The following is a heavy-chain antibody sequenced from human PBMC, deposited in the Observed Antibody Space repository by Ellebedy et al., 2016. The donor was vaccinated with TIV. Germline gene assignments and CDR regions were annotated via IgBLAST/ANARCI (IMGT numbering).Heavy chain of an antibody. CDR1: GFSFRSYC. Sequence: GESLKISCAASGFSFRSYCMHWVRQAPGKGPMWVSRINTDGSSTNYADSVRGRFTISRDNAKNTVYLQMNSLRAEDTAVYYCAKDWGGYCSGGSCYGPGMDVWGQGTTVTVSS. J-gene: IGHJ6*02. V-gene: IGHV3-74*01. CDR3: AKDWGGYCSGGSCYGPGMDV. D-gene: IGHD2-15*01. CDR2: INTDGSST.